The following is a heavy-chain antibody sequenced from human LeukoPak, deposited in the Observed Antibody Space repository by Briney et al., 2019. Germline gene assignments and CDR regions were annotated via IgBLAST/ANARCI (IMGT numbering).Heavy chain of an antibody. V-gene: IGHV3-7*01. Sequence: PAGSLRLSCADSGFTFSSYWMSWVRQAPGKGLEWVANIKQDGSVKYYVDSVKGRFTISTDNAKSSLYLQMTSLRAEDTPVYYCAREAAPVFDNWGQGTLVTVSS. D-gene: IGHD6-25*01. CDR1: GFTFSSYW. J-gene: IGHJ4*02. CDR2: IKQDGSVK. CDR3: AREAAPVFDN.